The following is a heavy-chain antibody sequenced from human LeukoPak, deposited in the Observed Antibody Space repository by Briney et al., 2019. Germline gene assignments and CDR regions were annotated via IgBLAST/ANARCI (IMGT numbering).Heavy chain of an antibody. CDR2: IYHSGST. D-gene: IGHD2-21*02. Sequence: SETLSLTCAVSGGSISSSNWWSWVRQPPGKGLEWIGEIYHSGSTNYNPSLKSRVSVSVDTSKNQFSLRLNSVTAADTAVYYCARDCGGDCYSAFDYWGQGALVTVSS. CDR3: ARDCGGDCYSAFDY. J-gene: IGHJ4*02. CDR1: GGSISSSNW. V-gene: IGHV4-4*02.